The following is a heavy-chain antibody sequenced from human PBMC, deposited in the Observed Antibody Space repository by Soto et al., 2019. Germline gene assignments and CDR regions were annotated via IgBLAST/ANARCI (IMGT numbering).Heavy chain of an antibody. CDR3: ARVPGP. Sequence: WSWIRQSPGKGLEWIGYIYHSGSTYYNSSLKSRVTISVDRSKNQFSLKLSSVTAADTAVYYCARVPGPRGQGTLVTVSS. V-gene: IGHV4-30-2*06. CDR2: IYHSGST. J-gene: IGHJ5*02. D-gene: IGHD3-10*01.